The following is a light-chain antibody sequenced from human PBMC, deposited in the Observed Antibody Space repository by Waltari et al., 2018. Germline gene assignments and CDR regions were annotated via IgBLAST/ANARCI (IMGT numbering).Light chain of an antibody. J-gene: IGKJ1*01. CDR2: RAS. Sequence: EIVLTQSPATLSVSQGDRVTLSCRASQSVSTNLAWYQHSPGRAPRLLVYRASTRASYIPARFSASGSGTEFTLSISTLQSEDSAVFYCQQYNDWPRTFGQGTKVEIK. CDR1: QSVSTN. V-gene: IGKV3D-15*01. CDR3: QQYNDWPRT.